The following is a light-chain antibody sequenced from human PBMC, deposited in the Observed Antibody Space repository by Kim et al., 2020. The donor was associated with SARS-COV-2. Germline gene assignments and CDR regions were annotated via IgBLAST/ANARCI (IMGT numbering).Light chain of an antibody. Sequence: QSVLTQPPSASGTPGQRVTISCSGSSSNIGSHYVYWYQQLPGMAPKLLIFRNSQRPSGVPDRFSGSKSGTSAFLAISGLRSEDEADYFCAAWDDSLSGLYVFGPGTKVTVL. CDR3: AAWDDSLSGLYV. V-gene: IGLV1-47*01. CDR1: SSNIGSHY. CDR2: RNS. J-gene: IGLJ1*01.